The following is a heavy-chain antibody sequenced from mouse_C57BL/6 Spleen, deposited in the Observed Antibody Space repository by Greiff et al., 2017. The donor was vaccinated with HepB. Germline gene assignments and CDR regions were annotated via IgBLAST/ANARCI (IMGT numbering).Heavy chain of an antibody. Sequence: VQLQQPGAELVMPGASVKLSCKASGYTFTSYWMHWVKQRTGQGLEWIGEIDPSDSYTNYNQKLKGKSTLTVDKSSSTAYMKLSSLTSEDSAVYYCARSLSFDYWGQGTTLTVSS. CDR3: ARSLSFDY. J-gene: IGHJ2*01. CDR2: IDPSDSYT. V-gene: IGHV1-69*01. CDR1: GYTFTSYW.